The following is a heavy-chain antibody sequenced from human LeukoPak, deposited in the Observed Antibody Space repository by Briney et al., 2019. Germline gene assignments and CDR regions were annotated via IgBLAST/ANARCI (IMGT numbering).Heavy chain of an antibody. J-gene: IGHJ4*02. Sequence: PGGSLRLSCAASGFTFSIFTINWVRQAPGKGLEWVSGISGSDSSTYYADSVKGRFTISRDNSKNTLYLQINSLRAEDTAVYYCAKGGGWLYYFDYWGQGTLVTVSS. CDR2: ISGSDSST. CDR3: AKGGGWLYYFDY. D-gene: IGHD4-23*01. CDR1: GFTFSIFT. V-gene: IGHV3-23*01.